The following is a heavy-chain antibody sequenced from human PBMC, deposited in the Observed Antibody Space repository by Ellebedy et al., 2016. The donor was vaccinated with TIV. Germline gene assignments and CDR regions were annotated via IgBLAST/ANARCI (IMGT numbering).Heavy chain of an antibody. CDR2: ISYDGSNN. CDR3: AKDRGSRDSVYPNGMDA. J-gene: IGHJ6*02. D-gene: IGHD2-8*01. CDR1: GLSFRSYG. Sequence: PGGSLRLSCAASGLSFRSYGMHWVRQAPGKGLEWVAVISYDGSNNFYAGSVKGRFTCSRDNSKNTLYLQMNSLSAEDTAVYFCAKDRGSRDSVYPNGMDAWGQGITVTVSS. V-gene: IGHV3-30*18.